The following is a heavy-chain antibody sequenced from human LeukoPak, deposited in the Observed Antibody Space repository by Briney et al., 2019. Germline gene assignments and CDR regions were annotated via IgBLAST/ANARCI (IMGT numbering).Heavy chain of an antibody. CDR3: ARGAYSSSPDY. V-gene: IGHV3-48*02. CDR2: VHPDSTHT. D-gene: IGHD6-13*01. J-gene: IGHJ4*02. CDR1: GFTFSAYS. Sequence: GGSLRLSCAASGFTFSAYSMNWVRQAPGKGLEWVSYVHPDSTHTFYADSVKGRFTIFRDNARNSLYLHMNSLRDEDTAVYYCARGAYSSSPDYWGQGTLVTVSS.